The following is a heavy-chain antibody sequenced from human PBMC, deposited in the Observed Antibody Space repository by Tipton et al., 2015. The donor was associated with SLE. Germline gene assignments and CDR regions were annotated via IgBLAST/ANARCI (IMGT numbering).Heavy chain of an antibody. Sequence: TLSLTCAVYGGSFSGYYWSWIRQPAGKGLEWIGYIYTSGSTNYNPSLKSRVTISVDTSKNQFSLKLSSVTAADTAVYYCARGSFGYTAFDIWGQGTMVTVSS. CDR3: ARGSFGYTAFDI. V-gene: IGHV4-4*09. CDR2: IYTSGST. D-gene: IGHD3-10*01. J-gene: IGHJ3*02. CDR1: GGSFSGYY.